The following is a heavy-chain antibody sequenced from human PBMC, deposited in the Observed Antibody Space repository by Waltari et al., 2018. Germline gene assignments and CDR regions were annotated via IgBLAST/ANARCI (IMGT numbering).Heavy chain of an antibody. CDR3: ARRFDS. CDR2: MSGRGTII. Sequence: EVQLVESGGGLVQPGGSLRLSCAASGFTFSSYGMNWVRQAPGKGLEWISYMSGRGTIIYYADSVKGRFTISRDDAENSLDLQMNSLRAEDTALYYCARRFDSWGQGTRVTVSS. CDR1: GFTFSSYG. J-gene: IGHJ4*02. V-gene: IGHV3-48*03.